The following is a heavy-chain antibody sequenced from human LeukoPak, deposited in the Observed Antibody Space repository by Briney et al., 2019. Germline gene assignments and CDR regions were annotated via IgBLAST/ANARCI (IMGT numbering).Heavy chain of an antibody. V-gene: IGHV1-46*01. CDR2: LKLYDGSI. Sequence: GASVKVSCKASGYTFIRYHMHWVRQAPGQGLEWIGVLKLYDGSISHAQKFQGRVTMTRNTSISTAYMELSSLRSEDTAVYYCAVAAVDYWGQGTLVTVSS. CDR1: GYTFIRYH. D-gene: IGHD6-25*01. J-gene: IGHJ4*02. CDR3: AVAAVDY.